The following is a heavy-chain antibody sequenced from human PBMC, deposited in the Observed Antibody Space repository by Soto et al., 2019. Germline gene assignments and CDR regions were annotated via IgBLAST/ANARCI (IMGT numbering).Heavy chain of an antibody. CDR1: GGSISSGDYY. Sequence: SETLSLTCTVSGGSISSGDYYWSWIRQPPGKGLEWIGYIYYSGSTYYNPSLKSQVTISVDTSKNQFSLKLSSVTAADTAVYYCARVRDFWSGYWSWGQGTLVTVSS. CDR3: ARVRDFWSGYWS. CDR2: IYYSGST. V-gene: IGHV4-30-4*01. J-gene: IGHJ4*02. D-gene: IGHD3-3*01.